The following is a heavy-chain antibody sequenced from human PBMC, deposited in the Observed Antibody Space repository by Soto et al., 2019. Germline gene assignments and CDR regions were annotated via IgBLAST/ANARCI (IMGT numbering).Heavy chain of an antibody. CDR2: IYYSGST. CDR1: GGSIISSSYY. D-gene: IGHD6-6*01. V-gene: IGHV4-39*01. CDR3: ASRGSSSTYYYYYGMDV. J-gene: IGHJ6*02. Sequence: PSETLSLTCTVSGGSIISSSYYWGWIRQPRGKGLEWIGSIYYSGSTYYNPSLKSRVTVSVDTSKNQFSLKLSSVTAADTAVCYCASRGSSSTYYYYYGMDVWGQGTTVTVSS.